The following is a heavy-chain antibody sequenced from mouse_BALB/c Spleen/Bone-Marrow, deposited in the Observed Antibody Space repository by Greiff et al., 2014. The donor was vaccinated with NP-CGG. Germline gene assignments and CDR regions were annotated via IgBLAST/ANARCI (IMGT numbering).Heavy chain of an antibody. CDR1: GFTFSDFY. J-gene: IGHJ4*01. CDR2: ISDGGSYI. Sequence: EVKLQESGGGLVKPGGSLKLSCAASGFTFSDFYMYWVRQTPEKRLEWVATISDGGSYIYYPDSVKGRFTISRDDAKNNLYLQMSSLKSEDTAMYYCTRDRGVQGYAMDYWGQGTSVTVSS. D-gene: IGHD2-14*01. V-gene: IGHV5-4*02. CDR3: TRDRGVQGYAMDY.